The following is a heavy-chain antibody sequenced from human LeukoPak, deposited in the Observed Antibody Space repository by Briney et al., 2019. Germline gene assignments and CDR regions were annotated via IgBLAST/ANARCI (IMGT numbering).Heavy chain of an antibody. J-gene: IGHJ6*02. CDR1: GFTFSSYW. CDR3: ARWGAGCSSTSCHGPQGYYYGMDV. D-gene: IGHD2-2*01. CDR2: IKQDGSEK. Sequence: GGSLRLSCAASGFTFSSYWMSWVRQAPGKGLEWVANIKQDGSEKYYVDSVKGRFTISRDNAKNSLYLQMNSLRAEDTAVYYCARWGAGCSSTSCHGPQGYYYGMDVWGQGTTVTVSS. V-gene: IGHV3-7*01.